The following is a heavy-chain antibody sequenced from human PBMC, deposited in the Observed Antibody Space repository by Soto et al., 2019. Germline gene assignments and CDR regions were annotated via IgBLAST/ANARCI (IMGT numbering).Heavy chain of an antibody. D-gene: IGHD3-22*01. V-gene: IGHV1-46*01. Sequence: ASVKVSCKASGYTFTSYYMHWVRQAPGQGLEWMGIINPSGGSTSYAQKFQGRVTMTRDTSTSTVYMELSSLRSEDTAVYYCARGGGQIVPYFYDSSGYYYLDYWGQGTLVTVSS. CDR3: ARGGGQIVPYFYDSSGYYYLDY. J-gene: IGHJ4*02. CDR1: GYTFTSYY. CDR2: INPSGGST.